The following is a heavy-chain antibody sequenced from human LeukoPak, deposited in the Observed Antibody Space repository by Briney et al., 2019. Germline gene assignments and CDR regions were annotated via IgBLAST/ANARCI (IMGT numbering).Heavy chain of an antibody. Sequence: GGSLRLSCAASGFTFSSYWMSWVRQAPGKGLEWVANIKQDGSEKYYVDSVKGRFTISRDNAKNSLYLQMNSLRAEVTAVYYCARVGYSSSLYYYYYYMDVWGKGTTVTVSS. CDR3: ARVGYSSSLYYYYYYMDV. D-gene: IGHD6-13*01. J-gene: IGHJ6*03. V-gene: IGHV3-7*01. CDR1: GFTFSSYW. CDR2: IKQDGSEK.